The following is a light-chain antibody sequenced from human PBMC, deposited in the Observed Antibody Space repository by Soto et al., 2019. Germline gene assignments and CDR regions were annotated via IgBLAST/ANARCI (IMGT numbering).Light chain of an antibody. CDR3: QEHASI. J-gene: IGKJ5*01. CDR1: QSVSSY. V-gene: IGKV3-11*01. CDR2: DAS. Sequence: EIVLTQSPATLSLSPGERATLSCRASQSVSSYLAWYQQKPGQAPRLLIYDASNRATGIPARFSGSGSGTDFTLTISRLEPEDFAVYYCQEHASIFGQGTRLEIK.